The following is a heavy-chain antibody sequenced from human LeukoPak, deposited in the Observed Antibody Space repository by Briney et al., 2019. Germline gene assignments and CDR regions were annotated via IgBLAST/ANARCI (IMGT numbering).Heavy chain of an antibody. CDR2: IYYSGST. V-gene: IGHV4-59*01. D-gene: IGHD1-26*01. CDR3: ARDSESGSYAAY. CDR1: YGSISSYY. Sequence: PSETLSLTCPVYYGSISSYYWSWLRQPPGKGLEWIGYIYYSGSTNYNPSLKSRVTISVDTSKNQFSLKLSSVTAADTAVYYCARDSESGSYAAYWGQGTLVTVSS. J-gene: IGHJ4*02.